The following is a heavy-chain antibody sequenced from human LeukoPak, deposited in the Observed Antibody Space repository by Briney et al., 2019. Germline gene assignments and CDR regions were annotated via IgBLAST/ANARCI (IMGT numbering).Heavy chain of an antibody. J-gene: IGHJ4*02. Sequence: PGGSLRLSCAASGFTFSSYGMHWVRQAPGKGLEWVAFIRYDGSNKYYADSVKGRFTISRDNSKNTLYLRMNSLRAEDTAVYYCAKDSLGYCSGGSCPGGFDYWGQGTLVTVSS. CDR2: IRYDGSNK. CDR1: GFTFSSYG. CDR3: AKDSLGYCSGGSCPGGFDY. V-gene: IGHV3-30*02. D-gene: IGHD2-15*01.